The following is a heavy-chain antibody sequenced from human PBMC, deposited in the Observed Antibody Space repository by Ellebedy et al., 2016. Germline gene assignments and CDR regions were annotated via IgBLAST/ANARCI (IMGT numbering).Heavy chain of an antibody. D-gene: IGHD3-22*01. CDR3: ALYYYDSSGYEPEYFQH. J-gene: IGHJ1*01. CDR1: GLIVSGNF. V-gene: IGHV3-53*01. CDR2: IHGSGST. Sequence: GGSLRLSCAASGLIVSGNFMSWVRQAPGKRLEWVSAIHGSGSTYYADSVKGRFTISRDNSKNTLYLQMNSLRAEDTAVYYCALYYYDSSGYEPEYFQHWGQGTLVTVSS.